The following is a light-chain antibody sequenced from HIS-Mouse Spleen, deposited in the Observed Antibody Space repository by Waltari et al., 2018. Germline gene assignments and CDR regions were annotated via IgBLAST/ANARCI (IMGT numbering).Light chain of an antibody. J-gene: IGKJ2*01. CDR1: RSVSSSY. CDR2: GAS. V-gene: IGKV3-20*01. Sequence: IVLTQSPGPLSLSPGDRATLSCRASRSVSSSYLAWYQQKPGQAPRLLIYGASSRATGIPDRFSGSGSGTDFTLTISRLEPEDFAVYYCQQYGSSLYTFGQGTKLEIK. CDR3: QQYGSSLYT.